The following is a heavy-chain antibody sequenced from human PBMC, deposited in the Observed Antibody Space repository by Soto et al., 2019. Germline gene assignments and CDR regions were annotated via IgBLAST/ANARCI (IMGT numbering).Heavy chain of an antibody. D-gene: IGHD7-27*01. J-gene: IGHJ3*02. V-gene: IGHV2-5*02. CDR1: GFSLSTSGVG. CDR3: ATSLINWGDAFDI. Sequence: QITLKESGPTLVKPTQTLTLTCTFSGFSLSTSGVGVGWIRQPPGKALEWLALLYWDDDTRFRPSLKSKLTHTKDHSKNQVVLKKTNMDPVDTSPYYRATSLINWGDAFDIWGQGAMVTVSS. CDR2: LYWDDDT.